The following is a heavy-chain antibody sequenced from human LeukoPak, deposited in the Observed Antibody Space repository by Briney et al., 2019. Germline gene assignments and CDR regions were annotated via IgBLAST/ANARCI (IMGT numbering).Heavy chain of an antibody. CDR1: GGSISSYY. Sequence: PSETLSLTCTVSGGSISSYYWTWIRQPAGKGMEWIGYIFFSGSTNCNPSLKSRVNMFVDTSKNQYSPWLPSVTAADTAVYYCAGGGGYCTNGVCYSNYYGMDVWGQGTTVTVSS. CDR3: AGGGGYCTNGVCYSNYYGMDV. V-gene: IGHV4-59*01. J-gene: IGHJ6*02. CDR2: IFFSGST. D-gene: IGHD2-8*01.